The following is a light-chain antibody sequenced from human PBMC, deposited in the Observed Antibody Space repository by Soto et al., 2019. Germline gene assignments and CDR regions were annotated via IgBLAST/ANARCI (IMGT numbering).Light chain of an antibody. CDR3: MQALQTPYT. J-gene: IGKJ2*01. Sequence: DIVMTQSPLSLPVTPGEPASISCRSSQSLLHSNGYNYLDWYLQKPGQSPQLLIYLGSNRVSGVPDRFSGSGSGTYFTLKISRVEAEDVGVYYCMQALQTPYTFGQGTKLEIK. CDR2: LGS. CDR1: QSLLHSNGYNY. V-gene: IGKV2-28*01.